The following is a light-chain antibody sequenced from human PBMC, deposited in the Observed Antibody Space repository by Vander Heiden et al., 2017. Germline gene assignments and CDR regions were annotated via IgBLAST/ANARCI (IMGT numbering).Light chain of an antibody. CDR1: SGSIASNY. CDR3: QSYNSSNLRV. CDR2: EDN. Sequence: NFMLTQPHPVSESPGKTVTISCTRSSGSIASNYVQWYQQRPGSAPATVIYEDNQRPPGVPDRFSGSIGSSSTSASLTISGLKTEDEADYYGQSYNSSNLRVFGGGTKLTVL. V-gene: IGLV6-57*04. J-gene: IGLJ3*02.